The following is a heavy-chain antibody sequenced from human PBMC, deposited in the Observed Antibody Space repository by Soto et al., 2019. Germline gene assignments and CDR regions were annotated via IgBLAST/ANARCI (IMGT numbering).Heavy chain of an antibody. CDR2: IYYSGST. Sequence: SETLSLTCTVSGGSISSYYWSWIRQPPGKGLEWIGYIYYSGSTNYNPSLKSRVTISVDTSKNQFSLKLSSVTAADTAVYYCARDRPAVAGIGHWGQGTLVTVSS. CDR3: ARDRPAVAGIGH. V-gene: IGHV4-59*01. D-gene: IGHD6-19*01. J-gene: IGHJ4*02. CDR1: GGSISSYY.